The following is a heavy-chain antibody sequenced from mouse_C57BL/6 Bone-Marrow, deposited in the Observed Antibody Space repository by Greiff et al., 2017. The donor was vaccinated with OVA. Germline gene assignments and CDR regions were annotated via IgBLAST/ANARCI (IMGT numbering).Heavy chain of an antibody. CDR2: IYPRSGNT. Sequence: QVQLQQSGAELARPGASVKLSCKASGYTFTSYGISWVKQRTGQGLEWIGEIYPRSGNTYYNEQFKGQATLTADKSSSTAYMELRRLTSEDSSVYFCARRDYGSSCGVWGTGTTVTVSS. CDR1: GYTFTSYG. CDR3: ARRDYGSSCGV. V-gene: IGHV1-81*01. J-gene: IGHJ1*03. D-gene: IGHD1-1*01.